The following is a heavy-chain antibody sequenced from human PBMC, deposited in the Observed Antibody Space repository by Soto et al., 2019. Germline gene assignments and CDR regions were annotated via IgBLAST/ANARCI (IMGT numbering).Heavy chain of an antibody. CDR2: VYHTGTT. Sequence: PSETLSLTCAVSGTSISSTFWWTLVRQPPGKGLEWIGEVYHTGTTKYNPSLKNRVTISVDKSNNQFSLELRAVTAADTAVDYSAPLPPPTVVITTDIPSCGQRTLATVSS. CDR1: GTSISSTFW. D-gene: IGHD2-21*02. CDR3: APLPPPTVVITTDIPS. J-gene: IGHJ5*02. V-gene: IGHV4-4*02.